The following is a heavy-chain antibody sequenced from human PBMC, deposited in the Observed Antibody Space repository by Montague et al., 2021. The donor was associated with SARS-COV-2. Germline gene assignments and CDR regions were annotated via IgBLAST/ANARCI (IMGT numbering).Heavy chain of an antibody. CDR1: GFTFSSYA. CDR3: ARDNYDYVWGSYRYIY. CDR2: ISYDGSNK. J-gene: IGHJ4*02. V-gene: IGHV3-30*04. Sequence: SLRLSCAASGFTFSSYAMHWVRQAPGKGLEWVAVISYDGSNKYYADSVKGRSTISRDNSKNTLYLQMNSLRAEGTAVYYCARDNYDYVWGSYRYIYWGQGTLVTVSS. D-gene: IGHD3-16*02.